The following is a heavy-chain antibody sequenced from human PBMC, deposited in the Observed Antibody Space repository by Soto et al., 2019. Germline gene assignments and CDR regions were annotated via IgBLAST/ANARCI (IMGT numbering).Heavy chain of an antibody. CDR1: GGSISSSNW. D-gene: IGHD3-10*01. CDR3: ARRWGEGRVDY. V-gene: IGHV4-4*02. J-gene: IGHJ4*02. CDR2: IYHRGNT. Sequence: QVQLQESGPGLVKPSGTLSLTCAVSGGSISSSNWWSWVRQPPGKGLEWIGEIYHRGNTNYNPSLNSRVTMAVDTSRNQFSLNLSSVTAADTAVYYCARRWGEGRVDYWGQGTLVTVSS.